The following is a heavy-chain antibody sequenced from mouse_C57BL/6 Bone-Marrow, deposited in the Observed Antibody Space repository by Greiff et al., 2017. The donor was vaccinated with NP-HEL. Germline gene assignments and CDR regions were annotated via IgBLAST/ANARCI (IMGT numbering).Heavy chain of an antibody. V-gene: IGHV6-3*01. Sequence: EVKLMESGGGLVQPGGSMKLSCVASGFTFSNYWMNWVRQSPEKGLEWVAQIRLKSDNYATHYAESVKGRFTISRDDSKSSVYLQMNNLRAEDTGIYYCTGVTTVVATRDYAMDYWGQGTSVTVSS. J-gene: IGHJ4*01. D-gene: IGHD1-1*01. CDR3: TGVTTVVATRDYAMDY. CDR2: IRLKSDNYAT. CDR1: GFTFSNYW.